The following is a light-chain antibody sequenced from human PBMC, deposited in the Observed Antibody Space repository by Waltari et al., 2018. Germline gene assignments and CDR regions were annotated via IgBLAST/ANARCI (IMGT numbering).Light chain of an antibody. V-gene: IGLV1-47*02. CDR2: DTN. CDR1: NSNIGINY. CDR3: AAWDNSLSSWV. J-gene: IGLJ2*01. Sequence: QSELTHPPSASGAPGQSVTISCSGSNSNIGINYVNWYQKVPGTAPKLLIYDTNQRPSGVHDRFSGSRSGTSASLAITGLRSEDEADYYCAAWDNSLSSWVFGGGTRLTVL.